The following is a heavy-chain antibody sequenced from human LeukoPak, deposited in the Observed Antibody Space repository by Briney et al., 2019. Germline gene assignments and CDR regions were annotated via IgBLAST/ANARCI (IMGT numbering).Heavy chain of an antibody. Sequence: SETLSLTCTVSGNSISSGDNYWSWIRQPPRKGLEWIGYIYYSGSTNYNPSLKSRVTISVDTSKNQFSLKLSSVTAADTAVYYCARTLLLWFGDPMDVWGKGTTVTISS. D-gene: IGHD3-10*01. CDR2: IYYSGST. J-gene: IGHJ6*03. V-gene: IGHV4-61*08. CDR3: ARTLLLWFGDPMDV. CDR1: GNSISSGDNY.